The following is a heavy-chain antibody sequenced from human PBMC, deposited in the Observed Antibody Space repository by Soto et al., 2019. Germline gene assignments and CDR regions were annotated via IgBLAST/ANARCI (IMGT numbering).Heavy chain of an antibody. D-gene: IGHD2-15*01. J-gene: IGHJ4*02. Sequence: QATLKESGPVLVKPTETLTLTCTVSGFSLSNARMGVSWIRQPPGKALEWLAPIFSNDEKSYSTSLKSRLTIAKDTSKSQVVLTMTNMDPVDTATYYCARTLLGYCSGGSCYSYYFDYWGQGTLVTVFS. V-gene: IGHV2-26*01. CDR3: ARTLLGYCSGGSCYSYYFDY. CDR2: IFSNDEK. CDR1: GFSLSNARMG.